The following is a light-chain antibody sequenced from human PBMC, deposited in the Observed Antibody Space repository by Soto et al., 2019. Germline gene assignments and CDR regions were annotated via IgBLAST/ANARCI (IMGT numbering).Light chain of an antibody. CDR3: CSFAASNPWV. V-gene: IGLV2-23*01. CDR2: EAT. CDR1: SSDGGTYDL. J-gene: IGLJ3*02. Sequence: QSALTQPASVSGSPGQSITISCTGSSSDGGTYDLVSWYQHHPGAAPKLMIYEATRRPSGISNRFSGSKSGNTASLTISGLQAEDEADYYCCSFAASNPWVFGGGTKLTVL.